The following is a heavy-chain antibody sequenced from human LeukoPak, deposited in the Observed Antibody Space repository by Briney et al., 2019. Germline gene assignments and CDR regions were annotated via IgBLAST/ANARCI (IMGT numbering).Heavy chain of an antibody. CDR1: GFTFSSCA. J-gene: IGHJ4*02. CDR3: ARARYGDYVGY. Sequence: GGSLRLSCAASGFTFSSCAMHWVRQAPGKGLEWVAVISYDGSNKYYADSVKGRFTISRDNAKNSLYLQMNSLRAEDTAVYYCARARYGDYVGYWGQGTLVTVSS. CDR2: ISYDGSNK. D-gene: IGHD4-17*01. V-gene: IGHV3-30*04.